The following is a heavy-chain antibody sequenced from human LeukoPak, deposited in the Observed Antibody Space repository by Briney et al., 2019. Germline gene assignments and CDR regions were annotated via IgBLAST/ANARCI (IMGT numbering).Heavy chain of an antibody. V-gene: IGHV4-59*01. Sequence: PSETLSLTCTVSGGSIRSYYWSWIRQPPGKGLEWIGYIYYSGSTNSNPSLKSRITISVDTSKNQFSLKVSSVTAADTAVYYCARALTRGSCSGGTCSYFDYWGQGTLVTVSS. CDR1: GGSIRSYY. J-gene: IGHJ4*02. D-gene: IGHD2-15*01. CDR2: IYYSGST. CDR3: ARALTRGSCSGGTCSYFDY.